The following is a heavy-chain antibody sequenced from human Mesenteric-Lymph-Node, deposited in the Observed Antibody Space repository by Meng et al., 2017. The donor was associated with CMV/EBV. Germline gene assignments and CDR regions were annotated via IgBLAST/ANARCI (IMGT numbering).Heavy chain of an antibody. CDR2: INSDGSST. V-gene: IGHV3-74*01. CDR3: ARYTGSSVYYYYGMDV. D-gene: IGHD6-6*01. J-gene: IGHJ6*02. Sequence: GESLKISCAASGFTFSSYWMHWVRQAPGKGLVWVSRINSDGSSTSYADSVKGRFTISRDNAKNSLYLQMNSLRAEDTAVYYCARYTGSSVYYYYGMDVWGQGTTVTVSS. CDR1: GFTFSSYW.